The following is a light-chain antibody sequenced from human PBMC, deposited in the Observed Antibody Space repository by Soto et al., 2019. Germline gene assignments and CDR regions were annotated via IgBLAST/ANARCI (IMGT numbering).Light chain of an antibody. J-gene: IGKJ1*01. CDR2: GAS. V-gene: IGKV1-5*03. CDR3: QHYNSYPWT. Sequence: DIQMTQSPSTLSASVGDRVSITCRASQNIDRWLAWYQQKPWKAPNLLIYGASNLESGVPSRFSGSGSGTEFTLTIRSLRPDDFATYYCQHYNSYPWTFGQGTKVEVK. CDR1: QNIDRW.